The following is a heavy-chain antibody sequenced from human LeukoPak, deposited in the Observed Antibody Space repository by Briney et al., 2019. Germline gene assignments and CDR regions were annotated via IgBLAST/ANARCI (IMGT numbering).Heavy chain of an antibody. CDR2: ISDSGNSI. V-gene: IGHV3-23*01. Sequence: PGGSLRLSCAASGFTFSNYVMSWVRQAPGKGLEWVSAISDSGNSIYYADSVKGRFAISRDSSKNTLYLHMSSLTAEDTAVYYCAKSVDYGDYFDYWGQGTTVTVSS. D-gene: IGHD4-17*01. CDR3: AKSVDYGDYFDY. CDR1: GFTFSNYV. J-gene: IGHJ4*02.